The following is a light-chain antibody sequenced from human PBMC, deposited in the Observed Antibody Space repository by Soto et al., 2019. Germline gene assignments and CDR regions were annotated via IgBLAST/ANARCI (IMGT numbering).Light chain of an antibody. J-gene: IGKJ2*03. Sequence: EILLTQSPGTLSLSPGETATLSCRASQSVTSTYLAWYQQRPGQSPRLIIYGGSTRATSFPDRFSGGGSGTDFTLTISRLEPEDSAVYYCHCQQFDSSRIYSFGQGTKLEI. CDR3: QQFDSSRIYS. V-gene: IGKV3-20*01. CDR2: GGS. CDR1: QSVTSTY.